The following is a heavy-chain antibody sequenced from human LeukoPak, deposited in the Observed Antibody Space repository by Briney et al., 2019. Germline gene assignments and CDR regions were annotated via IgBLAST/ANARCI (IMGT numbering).Heavy chain of an antibody. Sequence: GGSLRLSCAASGFTFSDFWMHWVRQAPGKGLVWVSRINSGGTVTNYADSVKGRLTISRDQANNTLYLQMNTLRDEDTAVYYCARGPRYSFYWGQGTLVTVFS. V-gene: IGHV3-74*01. CDR2: INSGGTVT. D-gene: IGHD6-13*01. CDR3: ARGPRYSFY. J-gene: IGHJ4*02. CDR1: GFTFSDFW.